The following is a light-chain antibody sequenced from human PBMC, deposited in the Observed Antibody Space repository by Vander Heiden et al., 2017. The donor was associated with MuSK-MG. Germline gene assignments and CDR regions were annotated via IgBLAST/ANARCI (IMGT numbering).Light chain of an antibody. Sequence: DIQMTQSPSSLSASVGDRVTITCRASKSISSYLNWYQQKPGKAPKLLIYAASSLRSAVPSRFSDSGSGTDFTLTISSGQPEDFATYYCQQTYSTPRTFGRG. J-gene: IGKJ1*01. CDR1: KSISSY. V-gene: IGKV1-39*01. CDR3: QQTYSTPRT. CDR2: AAS.